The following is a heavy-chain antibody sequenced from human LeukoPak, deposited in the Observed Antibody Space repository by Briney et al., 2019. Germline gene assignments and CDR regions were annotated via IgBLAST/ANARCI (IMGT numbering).Heavy chain of an antibody. Sequence: GGSLRLSCAASGFTFSSYAMSWVRQAPGKGVEWASAISGSGGSTYYADSVKGRFTISRDNSKNTLYLQMNSLRAEDTAVYYCAKGFSNESPFDYWGQGTLVTVSS. CDR1: GFTFSSYA. V-gene: IGHV3-23*01. CDR3: AKGFSNESPFDY. CDR2: ISGSGGST. J-gene: IGHJ4*02.